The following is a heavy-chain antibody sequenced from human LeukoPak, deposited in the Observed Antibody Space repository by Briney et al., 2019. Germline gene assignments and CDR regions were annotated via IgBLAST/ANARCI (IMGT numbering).Heavy chain of an antibody. J-gene: IGHJ4*02. D-gene: IGHD6-19*01. CDR3: AARPTSEAVAPSDF. Sequence: GGSLRLSCAASGFIFSGYGMHWVRQAPGKGLEWVAVIWYDGSKQYYADSVKGRFTISRDNSKSTLYLQMNSLRAEDTATYYCAARPTSEAVAPSDFWGQGTLVTVSP. CDR1: GFIFSGYG. CDR2: IWYDGSKQ. V-gene: IGHV3-33*01.